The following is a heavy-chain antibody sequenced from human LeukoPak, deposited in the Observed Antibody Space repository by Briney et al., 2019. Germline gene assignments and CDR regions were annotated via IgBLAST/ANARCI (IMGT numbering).Heavy chain of an antibody. D-gene: IGHD3-16*02. CDR2: ITSSSNTI. CDR1: GFTFSSYS. J-gene: IGHJ3*02. Sequence: GGSLRLSCAASGFTFSSYSMNWVRQAPGKGLEWVSYITSSSNTIYYADSVNGRFTVSRDNAKNSLYLQMDSLRAEDKVVYECAIAPSRGVIVVGPPNDAFDIWGQGTMVTVSS. V-gene: IGHV3-48*01. CDR3: AIAPSRGVIVVGPPNDAFDI.